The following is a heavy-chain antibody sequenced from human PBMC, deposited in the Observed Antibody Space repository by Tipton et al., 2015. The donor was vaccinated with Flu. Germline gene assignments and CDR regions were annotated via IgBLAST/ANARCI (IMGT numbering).Heavy chain of an antibody. J-gene: IGHJ6*02. D-gene: IGHD3-10*01. CDR2: ISSSGSTI. V-gene: IGHV3-48*03. CDR3: ARRRGSGSPNYYYYGMDV. Sequence: SLRLSCAASGFTFSSYAMHWVRQAPGKGLEWVSYISSSGSTIYYADSVKGRFTISRDNAKNSLYLQMNSLRAEDTAVYYCARRRGSGSPNYYYYGMDVWGQGTTVTVSS. CDR1: GFTFSSYA.